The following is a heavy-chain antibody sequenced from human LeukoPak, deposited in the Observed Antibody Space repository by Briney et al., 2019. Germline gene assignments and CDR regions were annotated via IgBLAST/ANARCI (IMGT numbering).Heavy chain of an antibody. D-gene: IGHD3-10*01. CDR1: GFTFDDYA. V-gene: IGHV3-9*01. Sequence: PGRSLRLSCAASGFTFDDYAMHWVRQAPGKGLEWVSGISWNSGSIGYAASVKGRFTISRDTAKNYLYLQMNSLSAGDTALYYCAKVTYSYGPGSLYYFDYWGQGPLVPVSS. CDR2: ISWNSGSI. CDR3: AKVTYSYGPGSLYYFDY. J-gene: IGHJ4*02.